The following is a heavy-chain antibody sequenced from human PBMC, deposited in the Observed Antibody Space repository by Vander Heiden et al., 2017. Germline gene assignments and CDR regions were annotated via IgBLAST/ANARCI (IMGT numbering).Heavy chain of an antibody. V-gene: IGHV1-46*01. CDR1: GYTLTSYN. J-gene: IGHJ4*02. CDR2: INPSFGTT. CDR3: ARAEASCGSDCYPPPYYFDY. D-gene: IGHD2-21*02. Sequence: VQLVQSGAEVKKPGASVKVSCKASGYTLTSYNMHGGRQAPGQGLEWMGVINPSFGTTTYAQRFQGRVTMTRDTSTGTVYMELSSLRSEDTAVYYCARAEASCGSDCYPPPYYFDYWGQGTLVTVSS.